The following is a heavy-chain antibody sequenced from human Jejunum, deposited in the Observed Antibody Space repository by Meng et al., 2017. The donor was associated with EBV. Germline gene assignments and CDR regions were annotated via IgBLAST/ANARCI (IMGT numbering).Heavy chain of an antibody. J-gene: IGHJ2*01. CDR1: GYTYSSYG. V-gene: IGHV1-3*04. CDR3: ARDLLGDTPWYFDF. CDR2: INTGYGDT. D-gene: IGHD3-16*01. Sequence: QVHLVQSVASVKKPGXSVKVSCKVSGYTYSSYGISWVRQAPGQSLEWMGWINTGYGDTKYSQRFQGRVTISRDTSANTAYMELSSLRSEDTAVYYCARDLLGDTPWYFDFWGRGTLVTVSS.